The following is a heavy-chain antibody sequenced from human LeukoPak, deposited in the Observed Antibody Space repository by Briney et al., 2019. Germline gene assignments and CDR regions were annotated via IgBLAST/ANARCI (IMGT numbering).Heavy chain of an antibody. V-gene: IGHV1-18*01. J-gene: IGHJ6*03. Sequence: GASVTVSCKASGYTFTTYGISWVRQAPGQGLEWMGWISAYNGNTNYAQKLQGRVTMTTDTSTSTAYMELRSLRSDDTAVYYCARGRDGYTIYYYYYMDVWGKGTTVTVSS. CDR2: ISAYNGNT. D-gene: IGHD5-24*01. CDR1: GYTFTTYG. CDR3: ARGRDGYTIYYYYYMDV.